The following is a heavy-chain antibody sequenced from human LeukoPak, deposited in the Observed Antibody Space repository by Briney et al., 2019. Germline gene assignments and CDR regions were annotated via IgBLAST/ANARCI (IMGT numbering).Heavy chain of an antibody. V-gene: IGHV4-61*02. CDR1: GGPITYGSYD. J-gene: IGHJ3*02. CDR2: IYTSGST. CDR3: ARVGSCSGGVCYAFDI. D-gene: IGHD2-15*01. Sequence: SETLSLTCTVSGGPITYGSYDWTWIRPPAGKGLEWIGRIYTSGSTYYNPSLKSRVTISVDTSQNQFSLKLSSVTAADTAVYYCARVGSCSGGVCYAFDIWGQGTMVIVSS.